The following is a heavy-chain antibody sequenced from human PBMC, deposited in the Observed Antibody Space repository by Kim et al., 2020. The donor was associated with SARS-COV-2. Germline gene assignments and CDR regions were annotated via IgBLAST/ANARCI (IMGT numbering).Heavy chain of an antibody. CDR1: GGSFSGYY. Sequence: SETLSLTCAVYGGSFSGYYWSWIRQPPGKGLEWIGEINHSGTTTYNPSLKSRVTLSVDTSKNQFSLKLSSVTAADTAVYYCATGVRCYYRKGFDIWGQGTMVTDSS. CDR2: INHSGTT. J-gene: IGHJ3*02. CDR3: ATGVRCYYRKGFDI. V-gene: IGHV4-34*01. D-gene: IGHD3-22*01.